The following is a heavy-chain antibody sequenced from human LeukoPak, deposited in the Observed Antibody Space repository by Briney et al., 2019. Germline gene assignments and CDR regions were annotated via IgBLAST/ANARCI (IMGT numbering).Heavy chain of an antibody. V-gene: IGHV5-51*01. CDR3: ARDPGGCSSGTCALFDY. J-gene: IGHJ4*02. D-gene: IGHD2-15*01. CDR2: IYPGDSDT. Sequence: GESLKISCQGSGYSFTSYWIGWVRQMPGKGLDWMGIIYPGDSDTRYSPSFQGQVTISADKSISTAYLQWSSLKASDTAMYYCARDPGGCSSGTCALFDYWGQGTLVTVSS. CDR1: GYSFTSYW.